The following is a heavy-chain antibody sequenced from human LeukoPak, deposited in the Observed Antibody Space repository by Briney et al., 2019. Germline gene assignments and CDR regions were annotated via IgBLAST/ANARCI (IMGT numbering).Heavy chain of an antibody. Sequence: PSETLSLTCTVSGGSISSYYWSWIRQPPGKGLEWIGSIYYSGSTYYNPSLKSRVTISVDTFKNQFSLKLSSVTAADTAVYYCARGTGINWFDPWGQGTLVTVSS. V-gene: IGHV4-59*08. J-gene: IGHJ5*02. CDR3: ARGTGINWFDP. CDR2: IYYSGST. CDR1: GGSISSYY. D-gene: IGHD1-1*01.